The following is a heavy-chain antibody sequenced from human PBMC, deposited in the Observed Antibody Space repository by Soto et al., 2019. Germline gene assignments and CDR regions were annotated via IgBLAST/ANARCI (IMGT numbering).Heavy chain of an antibody. Sequence: GGSLRLSCAASGFTFSSYDMHWIRQAPGKGLEWVADISYDGSNKYYAASVKGRFTISRDNSKHTLYMQMNSLRAEDTAVYYCATKEGAGLDYWGQGTLVTVSS. J-gene: IGHJ4*02. CDR1: GFTFSSYD. V-gene: IGHV3-30-3*01. CDR3: ATKEGAGLDY. CDR2: ISYDGSNK.